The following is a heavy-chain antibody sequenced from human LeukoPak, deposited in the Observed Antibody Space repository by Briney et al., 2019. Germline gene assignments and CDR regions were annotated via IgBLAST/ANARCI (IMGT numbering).Heavy chain of an antibody. CDR2: IYYSGST. J-gene: IGHJ4*02. CDR1: GGSISSYY. D-gene: IGHD4-17*01. CDR3: ARETTVTTPDAGSYFDY. V-gene: IGHV4-59*12. Sequence: SETLSLTCTVSGGSISSYYWSWIRQPPGKGLEWIGYIYYSGSTNYNPSLKSRVTISVDTSKNQFSLKLSSVTAADTAVYYCARETTVTTPDAGSYFDYWGQGTLVTVSS.